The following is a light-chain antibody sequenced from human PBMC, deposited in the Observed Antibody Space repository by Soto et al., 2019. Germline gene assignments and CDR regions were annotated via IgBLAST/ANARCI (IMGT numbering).Light chain of an antibody. V-gene: IGLV2-14*01. J-gene: IGLJ1*01. CDR2: DVT. Sequence: QSALTQPASVSGPPGQSITISCTGTSSDVGAYNYVSWYQHHPGKAPRLVIYDVTNRPSGISDRFSGSKSGNTASLTISGLLAGDGADYYCTSYTSTSTYVFGTGTKLTAL. CDR3: TSYTSTSTYV. CDR1: SSDVGAYNY.